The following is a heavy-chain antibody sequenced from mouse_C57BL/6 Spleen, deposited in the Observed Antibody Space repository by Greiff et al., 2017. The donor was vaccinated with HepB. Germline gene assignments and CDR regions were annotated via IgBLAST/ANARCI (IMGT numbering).Heavy chain of an antibody. D-gene: IGHD2-12*01. Sequence: VQLQQPGAELVKPGASVKLSCKASGYTFTSYWMQWVKQRPGQGLEWIGEIDPSDSYTNYNQKFKGKATLTVDTSSSTAYMQLSSLTSEDSAVYYCARRRDDEGFDYWGQGTTLTVSS. CDR3: ARRRDDEGFDY. J-gene: IGHJ2*01. CDR2: IDPSDSYT. CDR1: GYTFTSYW. V-gene: IGHV1-50*01.